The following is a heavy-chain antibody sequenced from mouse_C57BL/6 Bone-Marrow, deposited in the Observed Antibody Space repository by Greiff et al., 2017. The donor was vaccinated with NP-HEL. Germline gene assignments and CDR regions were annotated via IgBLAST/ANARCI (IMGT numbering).Heavy chain of an antibody. CDR2: ISSGSGTI. D-gene: IGHD3-3*01. CDR1: GFTFSDYG. Sequence: EVKLVESGGGLVKPGGSLKLSCAASGFTFSDYGMHWVRQAPEKGLEWVAYISSGSGTIYYADTVKGRFTISRDNAENTLFLQMTSVRSEDTAMYYCARGGCCAYWGQGTLVTVSA. V-gene: IGHV5-17*01. J-gene: IGHJ3*01. CDR3: ARGGCCAY.